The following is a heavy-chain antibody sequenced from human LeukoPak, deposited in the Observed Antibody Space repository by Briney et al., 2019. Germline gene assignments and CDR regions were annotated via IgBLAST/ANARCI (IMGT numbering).Heavy chain of an antibody. D-gene: IGHD2-2*01. CDR2: IYTSGST. CDR1: GGSISSYY. Sequence: SETLSLTCTVSGGSISSYYWSWIRQSAGKGLEWIGRIYTSGSTDYNPSLKSRVTMSVDTSKNQLSLKLSSVTAADTAVYYCASRRCSTTCPEDYWGQGTLVTVSS. J-gene: IGHJ4*02. CDR3: ASRRCSTTCPEDY. V-gene: IGHV4-4*07.